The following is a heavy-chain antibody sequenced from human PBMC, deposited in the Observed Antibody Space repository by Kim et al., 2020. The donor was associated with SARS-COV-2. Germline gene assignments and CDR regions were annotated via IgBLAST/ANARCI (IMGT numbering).Heavy chain of an antibody. V-gene: IGHV4-4*07. Sequence: SETLSLTCTVSGGSISSYYWSWIRQPAGKGLEWIGRIYTSGSTNYNPSLKSRVTMSVDTSKNQFSLKLSSVTAADTAVYYCARAFSYYYVSSGYYYYYYGMDVWGQGTPVTVSS. D-gene: IGHD3-22*01. CDR3: ARAFSYYYVSSGYYYYYYGMDV. J-gene: IGHJ6*02. CDR2: IYTSGST. CDR1: GGSISSYY.